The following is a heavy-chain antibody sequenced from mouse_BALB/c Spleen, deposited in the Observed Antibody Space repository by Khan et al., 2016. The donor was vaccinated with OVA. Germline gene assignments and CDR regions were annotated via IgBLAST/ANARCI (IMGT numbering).Heavy chain of an antibody. CDR3: TRLAYYYDSEGFAY. V-gene: IGHV5-6*02. J-gene: IGHJ3*01. Sequence: EVMLVESGGDLVKPGGSLKLSCAASGFTFSTYGMSWVRQTPDKRLEWVATVSTGGGYTYYPDSVKGRLTISRDNAKNTLYLQMSGLKSEDTAMFYCTRLAYYYDSEGFAYWGQGTLVTVSA. CDR2: VSTGGGYT. D-gene: IGHD1-1*01. CDR1: GFTFSTYG.